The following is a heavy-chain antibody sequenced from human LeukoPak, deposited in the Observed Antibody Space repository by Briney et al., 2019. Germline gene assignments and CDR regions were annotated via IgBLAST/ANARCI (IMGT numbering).Heavy chain of an antibody. J-gene: IGHJ6*03. CDR2: IYSGGST. Sequence: GGSLRLSCAASGFTVNSNYMSWVRQAPGKGLEWVSVIYSGGSTYYADSVKGRFTISRDNSKNTLYLQMNSLRAEDTAVYYCAKDRVTIFGVVRNYYMDVWGKGTTVTVSS. V-gene: IGHV3-53*01. D-gene: IGHD3-3*01. CDR1: GFTVNSNY. CDR3: AKDRVTIFGVVRNYYMDV.